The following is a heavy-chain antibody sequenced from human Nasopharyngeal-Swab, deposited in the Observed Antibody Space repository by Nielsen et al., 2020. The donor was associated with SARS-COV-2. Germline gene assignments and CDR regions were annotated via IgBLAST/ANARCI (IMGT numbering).Heavy chain of an antibody. CDR3: AKDQNGYSFGHFLF. Sequence: GESLKISCAASGFTFSSYAMSWVRQAPGKGLEWVSAISGSGGSTYYADSVKGRFTISKDNSKNTLYLQMNSLRAEDTAVYYCAKDQNGYSFGHFLFWGQGTLVTVSS. CDR1: GFTFSSYA. D-gene: IGHD5-18*01. CDR2: ISGSGGST. J-gene: IGHJ4*02. V-gene: IGHV3-23*01.